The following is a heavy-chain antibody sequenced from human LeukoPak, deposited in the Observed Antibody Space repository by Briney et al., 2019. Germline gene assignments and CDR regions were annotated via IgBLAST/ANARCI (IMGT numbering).Heavy chain of an antibody. V-gene: IGHV3-74*01. CDR3: ARGSYHQWYFDY. D-gene: IGHD1-26*01. CDR2: INIDGSST. CDR1: AFTFSSYA. Sequence: GGSLRLSCAASAFTFSSYAMDWVRQAPGKGLVWVSRINIDGSSTFYADSVKGRFTISRDNAKNTVYLQMNSLRAEDTAVYYCARGSYHQWYFDYWGQGTLVTVSS. J-gene: IGHJ4*02.